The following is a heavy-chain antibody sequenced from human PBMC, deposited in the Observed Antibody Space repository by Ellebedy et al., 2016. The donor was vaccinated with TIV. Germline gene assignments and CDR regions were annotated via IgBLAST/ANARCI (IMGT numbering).Heavy chain of an antibody. CDR1: GFTVSTNY. CDR2: IKQDGSEK. Sequence: GGSLRLSCAASGFTVSTNYMTWVRQAPGKGLEWVANIKQDGSEKYYVDSIKGRFAISRDNAKNSLYLQMNSLRAEDTAIYYCSTVEWYRSDYWGQGSLVTVSS. V-gene: IGHV3-7*01. J-gene: IGHJ4*02. D-gene: IGHD3-3*01. CDR3: STVEWYRSDY.